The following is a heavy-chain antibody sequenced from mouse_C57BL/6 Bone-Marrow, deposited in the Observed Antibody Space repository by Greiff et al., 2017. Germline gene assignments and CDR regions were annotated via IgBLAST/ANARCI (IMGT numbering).Heavy chain of an antibody. D-gene: IGHD2-5*01. J-gene: IGHJ3*01. Sequence: QVQLKQSGPGLVQPSQSLSITCTVSGFSLTSYGVHWVRQSPGKGLEWLGVIWRGGSTDYNAAFMSRLSITKDNSKSQVFFKMNSLQADDTAIYYCAKKNPFLYSNYVAWFAYWGQGTLVTVSA. CDR1: GFSLTSYG. CDR3: AKKNPFLYSNYVAWFAY. V-gene: IGHV2-5*01. CDR2: IWRGGST.